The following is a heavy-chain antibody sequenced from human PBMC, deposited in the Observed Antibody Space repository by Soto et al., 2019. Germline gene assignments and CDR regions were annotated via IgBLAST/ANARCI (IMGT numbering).Heavy chain of an antibody. V-gene: IGHV3-23*01. CDR3: AKEHVVAVIGYFDY. Sequence: GGSLRLSCAASGFTFSSYAMSWVRQAPGKGLEWVSAISGSGGSTYYADSVKGRFTISRDNSKKTLYLQMNSLRAEDTAVYYCAKEHVVAVIGYFDYWGQGTLVTVSA. CDR2: ISGSGGST. J-gene: IGHJ4*02. D-gene: IGHD2-15*01. CDR1: GFTFSSYA.